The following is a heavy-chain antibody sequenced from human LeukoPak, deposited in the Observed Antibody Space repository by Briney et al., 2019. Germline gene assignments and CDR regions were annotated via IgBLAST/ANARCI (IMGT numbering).Heavy chain of an antibody. V-gene: IGHV3-21*01. J-gene: IGHJ4*02. CDR3: ARERGNSGSLDY. CDR2: ISSSSSYI. D-gene: IGHD1-26*01. Sequence: GGSLRLSCAASGFTFSSYSMNWVRQAPGKGLEWVSSISSSSSYIYYADSVKGRFTISRDRSTNTLSLQMNSLRPEDTALYYCARERGNSGSLDYWGQGTLVTVSS. CDR1: GFTFSSYS.